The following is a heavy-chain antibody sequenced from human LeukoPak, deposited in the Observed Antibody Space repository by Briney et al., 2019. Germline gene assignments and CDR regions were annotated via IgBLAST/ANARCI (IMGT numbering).Heavy chain of an antibody. CDR2: IYPGDSDT. CDR1: GYIFTSYW. CDR3: ARQLSLSSGRDY. D-gene: IGHD6-19*01. Sequence: GGSLQISCKGSGYIFTSYWIGGVRPLPGKGVGGMGIIYPGDSDTRYSPSFQGQVTISADKSISTAYLQWSSLKASDTAMYYCARQLSLSSGRDYWGQGTLVTVSS. V-gene: IGHV5-51*01. J-gene: IGHJ4*02.